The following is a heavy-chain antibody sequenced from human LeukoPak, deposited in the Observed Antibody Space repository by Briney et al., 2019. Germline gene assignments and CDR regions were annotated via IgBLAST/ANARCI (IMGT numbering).Heavy chain of an antibody. Sequence: GGSLRLSCAASGFTFNSYSMNWVRRAPGKGLEWVSYISSSSSAIYYADSVKGRFTISRDNAKNSLYLQMNSLRAEDTAVYYCARGGYDRSGYSFDYWGQGNLVTVSS. CDR1: GFTFNSYS. CDR2: ISSSSSAI. J-gene: IGHJ4*02. D-gene: IGHD3-22*01. V-gene: IGHV3-21*05. CDR3: ARGGYDRSGYSFDY.